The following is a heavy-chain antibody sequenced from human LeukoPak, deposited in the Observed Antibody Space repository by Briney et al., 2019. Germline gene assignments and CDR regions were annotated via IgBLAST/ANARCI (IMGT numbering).Heavy chain of an antibody. Sequence: PSETLSLTCTVSGGSISSYYWSWIRQPPGKGLGWIGYIYYSGSTYYNPSLKSRVTISVDTSKNQFSLKLSSVTAADTAVYYCATQTIFVDYWGQGTLVTVSS. CDR1: GGSISSYY. J-gene: IGHJ4*02. CDR3: ATQTIFVDY. V-gene: IGHV4-59*04. D-gene: IGHD3-3*01. CDR2: IYYSGST.